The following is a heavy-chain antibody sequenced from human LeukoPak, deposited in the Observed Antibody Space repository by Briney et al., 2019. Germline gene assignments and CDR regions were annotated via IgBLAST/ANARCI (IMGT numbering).Heavy chain of an antibody. J-gene: IGHJ4*02. CDR2: INHSGST. D-gene: IGHD3/OR15-3a*01. Sequence: SETLSLTCTVSGGSISSSSYYWSWIRQPPGKGLEWIGEINHSGSTNYNPSLKSRVTISVDTSKNQFSLKLSSVTAADTAVYYCARQTGSGLFILPGGQGTLVTVSS. CDR3: ARQTGSGLFILP. CDR1: GGSISSSSYY. V-gene: IGHV4-39*01.